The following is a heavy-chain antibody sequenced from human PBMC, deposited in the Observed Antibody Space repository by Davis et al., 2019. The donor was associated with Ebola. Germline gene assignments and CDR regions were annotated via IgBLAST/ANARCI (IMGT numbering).Heavy chain of an antibody. CDR2: INPHNGNT. CDR3: ARAQFPTTSDH. V-gene: IGHV1-18*04. CDR1: GYTFTGYY. J-gene: IGHJ4*02. D-gene: IGHD1-1*01. Sequence: AASVKVSCKASGYTFTGYYMHWVRQAPGQGLEWMGWINPHNGNTNYAQNVQGRVTMTTDTSTSTAYMEVGSLRSDDTAVYYCARAQFPTTSDHWGQGTLVTVYS.